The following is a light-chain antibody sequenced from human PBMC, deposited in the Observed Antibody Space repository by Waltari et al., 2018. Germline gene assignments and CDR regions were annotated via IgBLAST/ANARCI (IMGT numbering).Light chain of an antibody. J-gene: IGKJ5*01. CDR1: EDMKYY. CDR2: TAS. V-gene: IGKV1-39*01. Sequence: IQMTQSPSSLSAFVADRVTLTRRPREDMKYYLNWYQQKLGQAPQILIQTASSLQSGVPTRFSGIGSGTDFNLTINNVQPEDFATYYCQQSYTTPRDVTFGQGTRLE. CDR3: QQSYTTPRDVT.